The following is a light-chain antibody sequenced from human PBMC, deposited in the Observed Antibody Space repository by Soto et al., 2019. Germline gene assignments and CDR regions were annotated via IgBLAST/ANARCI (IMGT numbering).Light chain of an antibody. V-gene: IGKV3-20*01. CDR2: GAS. J-gene: IGKJ4*01. CDR1: QSISSTY. CDR3: QQYGGSLT. Sequence: EIVLTQSPGTLSWSPGERATLSCRASQSISSTYLAWYQQKRGQAPRLLIYGASSRATGIPDRFSCSGSGTDFTLTISRLEPEDFALYYCQQYGGSLTFGGGTKVEIK.